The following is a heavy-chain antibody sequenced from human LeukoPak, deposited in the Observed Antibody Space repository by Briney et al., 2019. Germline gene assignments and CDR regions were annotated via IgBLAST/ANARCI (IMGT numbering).Heavy chain of an antibody. V-gene: IGHV3-23*01. J-gene: IGHJ4*02. CDR3: AKDPRYSGYDGEYYFDY. Sequence: GGSLRLSCAASGFTFSSYAMSWVRQAPGKGLEWVSAISGSGGSTYYADSVKGRFTISRDNSKNTLYLQMNRLRAEDTAVYYCAKDPRYSGYDGEYYFDYWGQGTLVTVSS. CDR1: GFTFSSYA. CDR2: ISGSGGST. D-gene: IGHD5-12*01.